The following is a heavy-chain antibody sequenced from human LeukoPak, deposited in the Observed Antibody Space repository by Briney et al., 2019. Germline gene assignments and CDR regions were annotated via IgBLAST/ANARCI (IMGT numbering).Heavy chain of an antibody. CDR1: GVSISSSNSY. CDR3: ARHIITSLGAFDI. D-gene: IGHD3-16*01. CDR2: IYYSGNT. V-gene: IGHV4-39*01. Sequence: PSETLSLTCTVSGVSISSSNSYWGWIRQPPGKGLEWIGSIYYSGNTYYNASLKSQVSISIDTSKNQFSLRLTSVTAADTAVYYCARHIITSLGAFDIWGQGTMVTVSS. J-gene: IGHJ3*02.